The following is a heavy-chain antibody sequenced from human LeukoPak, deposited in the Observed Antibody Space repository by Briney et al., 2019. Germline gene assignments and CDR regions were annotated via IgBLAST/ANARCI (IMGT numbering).Heavy chain of an antibody. CDR3: ARTLGQGRAMDY. Sequence: GGSLRLSCAASGFTFSSYSMIWVRQAPGKGLEWVSSISSSSSYIYYADSVKGRFTISRDNAKNSLYLQMNSLRAEDTAVYYCARTLGQGRAMDYWGQGTLVTVSS. J-gene: IGHJ4*02. CDR1: GFTFSSYS. D-gene: IGHD2-15*01. V-gene: IGHV3-21*01. CDR2: ISSSSSYI.